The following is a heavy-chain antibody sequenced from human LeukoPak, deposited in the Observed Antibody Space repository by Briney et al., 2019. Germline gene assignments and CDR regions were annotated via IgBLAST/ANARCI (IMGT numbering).Heavy chain of an antibody. CDR2: ISGSGDNT. D-gene: IGHD6-13*01. CDR3: AKYPASGGYFDY. V-gene: IGHV3-23*01. CDR1: GFSFSSYA. J-gene: IGHJ4*02. Sequence: GGSLRLSCAASGFSFSSYAMSWVRQAPGKGLEWVSSISGSGDNTYYAESVKGRFTISRDNSKNTLYLQMNSLRAEDTAVFYCAKYPASGGYFDYWGQGTLVTVSS.